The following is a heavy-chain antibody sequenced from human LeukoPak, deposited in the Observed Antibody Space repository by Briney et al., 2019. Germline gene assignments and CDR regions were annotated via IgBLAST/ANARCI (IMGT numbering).Heavy chain of an antibody. D-gene: IGHD1-26*01. CDR1: GFTFSSYA. J-gene: IGHJ4*02. V-gene: IGHV3-64*01. Sequence: PGGSLRLSCAASGFTFSSYAMHWVRQAPGKGLEYVSTISSNGGSTYYANSVKGRFTISRDNSKNTLYLQMGSLRAEDTAVYYCARVSDGGSYFGYWGQGTLVTVSS. CDR3: ARVSDGGSYFGY. CDR2: ISSNGGST.